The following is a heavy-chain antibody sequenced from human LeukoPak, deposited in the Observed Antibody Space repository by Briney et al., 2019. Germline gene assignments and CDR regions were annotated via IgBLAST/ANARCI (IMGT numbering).Heavy chain of an antibody. V-gene: IGHV1-2*02. D-gene: IGHD6-19*01. CDR2: IGPKSADT. J-gene: IGHJ3*01. CDR1: GYTFTDYY. CDR3: ARDGVAGRSDAFDF. Sequence: ASVKVSCKASGYTFTDYYIHWVRQAPGQGLEWMTYIGPKSADTHYAQKFQGRVTMTLDTSISTAYMELKWLTADDTAVYYCARDGVAGRSDAFDFWGQGTMVTVSS.